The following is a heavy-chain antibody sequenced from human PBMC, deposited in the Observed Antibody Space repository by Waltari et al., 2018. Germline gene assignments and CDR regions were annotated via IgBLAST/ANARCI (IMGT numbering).Heavy chain of an antibody. J-gene: IGHJ4*02. CDR2: ITGDGSST. CDR1: GFTFHDYT. V-gene: IGHV3-43*01. CDR3: ARDPTQGRAYFDN. Sequence: EVQLVESGGGVMKPGGSLRLSCAASGFTFHDYTLHLVRQPPGKRLEWVSLITGDGSSTFYADSVKGRFTISRDNSRNSLYLQMDSLRTEDTALYYCARDPTQGRAYFDNWGQGTPVTVSS.